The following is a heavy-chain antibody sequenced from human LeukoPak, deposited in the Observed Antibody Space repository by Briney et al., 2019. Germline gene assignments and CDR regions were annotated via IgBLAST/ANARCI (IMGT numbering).Heavy chain of an antibody. V-gene: IGHV3-23*01. D-gene: IGHD1-1*01. CDR1: GFTFTTFA. CDR2: ISGSGYTT. J-gene: IGHJ6*02. CDR3: AKKRYEDGTSSPGYLDV. Sequence: GGSLRLSCAASGFTFTTFAMNWARQAPGKGLEWESVISGSGYTTHYADSVKGRFTISRDNFKNTLYLQTNSLRAEDTAVYYCAKKRYEDGTSSPGYLDVWGQGTTVTVSS.